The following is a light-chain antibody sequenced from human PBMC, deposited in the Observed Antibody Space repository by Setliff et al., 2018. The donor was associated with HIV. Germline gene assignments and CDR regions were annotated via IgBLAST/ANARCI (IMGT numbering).Light chain of an antibody. J-gene: IGLJ1*01. CDR1: SSDVGTYNF. Sequence: QSALTRPASVSGSPGQSITISCTGTSSDVGTYNFVSWYQQFPGKAPKLMIYEGSKRPSGVSNRSSASNSGNTASLTISGLQAEDEADYYCCSHAGSNTYVFGVGTKVTVL. CDR2: EGS. CDR3: CSHAGSNTYV. V-gene: IGLV2-23*01.